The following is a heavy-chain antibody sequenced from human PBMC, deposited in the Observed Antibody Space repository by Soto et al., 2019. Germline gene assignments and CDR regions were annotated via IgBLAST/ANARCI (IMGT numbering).Heavy chain of an antibody. CDR3: ARETGGAPNY. J-gene: IGHJ4*02. CDR2: ISRNGGST. Sequence: EVQLLESGGGLLQPGGSLRLSCAASGFTFRSYAMNWVRQAPGKGLEWVSGISRNGGSTYYADPVKGRFTISRDNAKNSLYLQVNSLRAEDTAVYYCARETGGAPNYWGQGTLVTVSS. D-gene: IGHD1-26*01. CDR1: GFTFRSYA. V-gene: IGHV3-23*01.